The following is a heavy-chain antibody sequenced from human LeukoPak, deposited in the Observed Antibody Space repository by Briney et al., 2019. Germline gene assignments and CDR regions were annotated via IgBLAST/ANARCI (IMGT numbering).Heavy chain of an antibody. CDR1: GGSFSGYY. J-gene: IGHJ4*02. D-gene: IGHD2-2*01. CDR3: AREGICSSTRCSFDY. V-gene: IGHV3-53*01. Sequence: ETLSLTCAVYGGSFSGYYWSWIRQPPGKGLEWVSLIRGSGETFYADSVKGRFTISRDDSKNTLHLQMNSLRVEDTAMYYCAREGICSSTRCSFDYWGQGALVTVSS. CDR2: IRGSGET.